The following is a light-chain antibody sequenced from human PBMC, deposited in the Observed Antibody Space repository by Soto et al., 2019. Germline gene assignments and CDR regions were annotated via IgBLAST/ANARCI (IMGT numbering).Light chain of an antibody. J-gene: IGKJ4*01. CDR3: QHSGSFVLI. CDR2: GAS. V-gene: IGKV3-20*01. CDR1: QSVSSSY. Sequence: EIVLTQSPGTLSLSPGERATLSCRASQSVSSSYLAWYQQKPGQAPRLLIYGASSRATGIPDRFSGSGSGTDFTLTISRLKPEDFAVYYWQHSGSFVLIFGGRTKVEIK.